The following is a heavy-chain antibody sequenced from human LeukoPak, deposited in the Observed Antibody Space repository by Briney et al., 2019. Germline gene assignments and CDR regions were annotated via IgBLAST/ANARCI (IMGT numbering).Heavy chain of an antibody. V-gene: IGHV3-21*01. CDR3: SAALYSGGWHYFDY. D-gene: IGHD2-15*01. CDR2: MSYSGGSI. CDR1: RCTFSAFS. J-gene: IGHJ4*02. Sequence: GGSLRLSCAASRCTFSAFSMNWVRQAPGKGLEWVSSMSYSGGSIYYADSVKGRFTISRDNAKSTLYLQMNSLRAEDTAVYYCSAALYSGGWHYFDYWGQGIRVTVSS.